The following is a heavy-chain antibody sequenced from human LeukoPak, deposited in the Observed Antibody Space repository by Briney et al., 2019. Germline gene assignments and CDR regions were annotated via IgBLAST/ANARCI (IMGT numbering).Heavy chain of an antibody. CDR2: IYHSGRT. Sequence: SETLSLTCTVSGGSISSYYWGWIRQPPAKGLEWIGSIYHSGRTHYNPSLKSRVTISGGTSKNQFSLKLSSVTAAETAVYYCARGLTPDAFDIWGQGTMVTVSS. CDR3: ARGLTPDAFDI. V-gene: IGHV4-38-2*02. CDR1: GGSISSYY. J-gene: IGHJ3*02.